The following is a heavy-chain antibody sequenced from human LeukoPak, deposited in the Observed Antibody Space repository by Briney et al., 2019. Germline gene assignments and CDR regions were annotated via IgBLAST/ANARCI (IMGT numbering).Heavy chain of an antibody. V-gene: IGHV1-2*02. CDR2: INPNSGGT. D-gene: IGHD2-15*01. Sequence: ASVKVSCKASGYTFTGYYMHWVRQAPGQGLEWMGWINPNSGGTNYAQKFQGRVTMTRDTSTSTAYMELSRLRSDDTAVYYCARVGRYCSGGSCYFVEGNWFDPWGQGTLVTVSS. CDR1: GYTFTGYY. J-gene: IGHJ5*02. CDR3: ARVGRYCSGGSCYFVEGNWFDP.